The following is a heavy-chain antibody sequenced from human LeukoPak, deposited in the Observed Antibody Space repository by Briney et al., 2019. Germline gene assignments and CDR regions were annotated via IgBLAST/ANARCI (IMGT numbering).Heavy chain of an antibody. CDR3: ARVGTRGHEYFQH. D-gene: IGHD1-1*01. CDR2: INAGNGNT. V-gene: IGHV1-3*01. CDR1: GYTFTSYA. Sequence: ASVKVSCKASGYTFTSYAMHWVRQAPGQRLEWMGWINAGNGNTKYSQKFQGRVTITRDTSASTAYMELSSLRSEDTAVYYCARVGTRGHEYFQHWGQGTLVTVSS. J-gene: IGHJ1*01.